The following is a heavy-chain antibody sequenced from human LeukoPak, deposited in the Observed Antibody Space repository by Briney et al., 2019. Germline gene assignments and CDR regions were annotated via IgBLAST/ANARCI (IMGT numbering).Heavy chain of an antibody. D-gene: IGHD3-10*01. J-gene: IGHJ3*02. V-gene: IGHV4-59*01. CDR2: IYYSGST. Sequence: SETLSLTCTVSGGSISSYYWSWIRQPPGKGLEWIGYIYYSGSTNYNPSLESRVTISVDTSKNQFSLKLSSVTAADTAVYYCARSLLWFGEPGDAFDIWGQGTMVTVSS. CDR1: GGSISSYY. CDR3: ARSLLWFGEPGDAFDI.